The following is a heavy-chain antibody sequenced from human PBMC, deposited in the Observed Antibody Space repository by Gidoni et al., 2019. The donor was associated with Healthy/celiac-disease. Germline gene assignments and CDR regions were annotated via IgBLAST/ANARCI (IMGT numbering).Heavy chain of an antibody. V-gene: IGHV3-30*18. CDR3: AKGVLGYCSGGSCSPSYFDY. D-gene: IGHD2-15*01. CDR2: ISYDGSNK. Sequence: QVQLVESGGGVVQPGRSLRLSCAASGFTFSSYGMHWVRQAPGKGLEWVAVISYDGSNKYYADSVKGRFTISRDNSKNTLYLQMNSLRAEDTAVYYCAKGVLGYCSGGSCSPSYFDYWGQGTLVTVSS. J-gene: IGHJ4*02. CDR1: GFTFSSYG.